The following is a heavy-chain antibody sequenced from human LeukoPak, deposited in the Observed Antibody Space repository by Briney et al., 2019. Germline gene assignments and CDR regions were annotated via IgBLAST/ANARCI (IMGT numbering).Heavy chain of an antibody. Sequence: SETLSLTRTVSGGSISSYYWSWIRQPPGKGLEWIGYIDYTGSTNYYPSLKSRVTISLDTSKNQFSLKLSSVTAADTAVYYCARGYGDYGFELQYWFDPWGQGTLVTVSS. J-gene: IGHJ5*02. CDR2: IDYTGST. CDR1: GGSISSYY. V-gene: IGHV4-59*12. CDR3: ARGYGDYGFELQYWFDP. D-gene: IGHD4-17*01.